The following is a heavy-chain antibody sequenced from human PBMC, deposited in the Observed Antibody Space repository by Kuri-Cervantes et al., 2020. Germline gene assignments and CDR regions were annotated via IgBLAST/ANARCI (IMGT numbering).Heavy chain of an antibody. CDR3: ASGTYYYDSSGRPFDY. CDR2: ASWNSGFI. V-gene: IGHV3-9*01. D-gene: IGHD3-22*01. J-gene: IGHJ4*02. CDR1: GFTFDDYA. Sequence: GGSLRLSCAASGFTFDDYAMHWVRHSPGKGLEWVSGASWNSGFIDYAGSVKGRFTISRDNSKNTLYLQMNSLRAEDTAVYYCASGTYYYDSSGRPFDYWGQGTLVTVSS.